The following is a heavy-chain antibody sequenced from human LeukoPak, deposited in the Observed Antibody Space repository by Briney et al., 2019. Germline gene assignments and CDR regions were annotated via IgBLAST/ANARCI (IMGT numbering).Heavy chain of an antibody. CDR3: ARVEYSSGWYWYFDL. D-gene: IGHD6-19*01. Sequence: GGSLRLSCAASGFTFNSFAMHWVRQAPGKGLEWVAVIWYGGSNKYYAGSVKGRFTISRDNAKNSLYLQMNSLRAEDTAVYYCARVEYSSGWYWYFDLWGRGTLVTVSS. CDR1: GFTFNSFA. CDR2: IWYGGSNK. J-gene: IGHJ2*01. V-gene: IGHV3-33*01.